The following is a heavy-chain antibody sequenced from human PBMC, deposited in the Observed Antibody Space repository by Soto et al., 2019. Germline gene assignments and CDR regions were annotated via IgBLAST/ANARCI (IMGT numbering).Heavy chain of an antibody. J-gene: IGHJ4*02. V-gene: IGHV2-5*02. CDR3: AHTATAKLTARVFDY. Sequence: QITLKESGPTLVKPTQTLTLTCTFSGFSLSTSGVGVGWIRQHPGKALEWLAVIYWDDDNRYSPSLRSRLTFTKDTSKNQVVLTMTNMDPEDTATYYCAHTATAKLTARVFDYWGQGLLVTVSS. CDR1: GFSLSTSGVG. CDR2: IYWDDDN. D-gene: IGHD2-21*02.